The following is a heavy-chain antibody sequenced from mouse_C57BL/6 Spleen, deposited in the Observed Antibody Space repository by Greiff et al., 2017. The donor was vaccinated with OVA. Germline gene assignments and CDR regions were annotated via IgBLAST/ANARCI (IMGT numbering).Heavy chain of an antibody. CDR1: GYTFTSYW. J-gene: IGHJ3*01. CDR2: IHPNSGST. V-gene: IGHV1-64*01. Sequence: VQLQQPGAELVKPGASVKLSCKASGYTFTSYWMHWVKQRPGQGLEWIGMIHPNSGSTNYNEKFKSKATLTVDKSSSTAYMQLSSLTSEDSAVYYCARWYGSSYAWFAYWGQGTLVTVSA. D-gene: IGHD1-1*01. CDR3: ARWYGSSYAWFAY.